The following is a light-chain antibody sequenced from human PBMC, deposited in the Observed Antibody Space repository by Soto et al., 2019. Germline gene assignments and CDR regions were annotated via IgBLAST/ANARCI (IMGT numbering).Light chain of an antibody. V-gene: IGKV3-20*01. J-gene: IGKJ4*01. CDR1: QSVNRSY. CDR3: QQFSSYPLT. CDR2: GAS. Sequence: ETVLTQSPGTLSLSPGERATLSCRASQSVNRSYLAWYQQKPGQAPRLLIYGASSRATGIPDRFSGGGSGTDFTLTISRLEPEDFAVYYCQQFSSYPLTFGGGTKVDI.